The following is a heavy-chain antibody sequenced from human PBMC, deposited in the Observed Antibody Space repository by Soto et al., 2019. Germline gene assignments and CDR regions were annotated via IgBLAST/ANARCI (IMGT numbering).Heavy chain of an antibody. CDR1: GFTFSIYA. Sequence: PGGSLRLSCAASGFTFSIYAMSWVRHAPGKGLEWVSAISGSGGSTYYADSVKGRFTISRDNSKNTLYLQMNSLRAEDTAVYYCANQGIAAAGRTLDYWGQGTLVTVSS. CDR2: ISGSGGST. J-gene: IGHJ4*02. D-gene: IGHD6-13*01. CDR3: ANQGIAAAGRTLDY. V-gene: IGHV3-23*01.